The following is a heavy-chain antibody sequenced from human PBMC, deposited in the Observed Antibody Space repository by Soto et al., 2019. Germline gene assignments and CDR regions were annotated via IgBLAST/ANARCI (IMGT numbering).Heavy chain of an antibody. D-gene: IGHD2-21*02. Sequence: PGGSLRLSCVASGFTFITYSINLVRQAPGKGLEWVSTIGTRSDIYYAESVKGRFTISRDNAKNSLSLQMNSLRVEDTAVYYCAREETAWPLAYGLDVWGQGTTVTVSS. CDR3: AREETAWPLAYGLDV. V-gene: IGHV3-21*01. CDR2: IGTRSDI. J-gene: IGHJ6*02. CDR1: GFTFITYS.